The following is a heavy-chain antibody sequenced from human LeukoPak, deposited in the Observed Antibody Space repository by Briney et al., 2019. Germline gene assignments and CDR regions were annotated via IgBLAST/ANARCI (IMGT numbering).Heavy chain of an antibody. D-gene: IGHD6-6*01. J-gene: IGHJ6*03. Sequence: GGSLRLSCAASGFTFSSYEMSWVRQAPGKGLEWVSYISSSGSTIYYADSVKGRFTISRDNAKNSLYLQMNSLRAEDTAVYYCARVVVGYSSSFGVEDYYYYYYMDVWGKGTTVTVSS. CDR2: ISSSGSTI. V-gene: IGHV3-48*03. CDR1: GFTFSSYE. CDR3: ARVVVGYSSSFGVEDYYYYYYMDV.